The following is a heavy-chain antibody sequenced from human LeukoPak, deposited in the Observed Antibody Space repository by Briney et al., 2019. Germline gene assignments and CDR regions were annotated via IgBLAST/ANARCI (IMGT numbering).Heavy chain of an antibody. CDR1: GFTFNAYA. CDR3: ARDRNSPAKYYFDY. CDR2: VSNDGRDK. Sequence: PGRSLRLSCAASGFTFNAYAMHWVRQAPGKGLEWVAVVSNDGRDKHYADSMKGRFTISRDNSENTLYLQMNTLRAEDTAVYYCARDRNSPAKYYFDYWGQGTLVTDSS. J-gene: IGHJ4*02. V-gene: IGHV3-30*01. D-gene: IGHD1-14*01.